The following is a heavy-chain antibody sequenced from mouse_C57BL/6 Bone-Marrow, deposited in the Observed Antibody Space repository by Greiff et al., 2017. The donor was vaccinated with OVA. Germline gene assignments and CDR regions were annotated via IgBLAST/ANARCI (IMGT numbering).Heavy chain of an antibody. J-gene: IGHJ3*01. CDR3: ASPYGSSYWFAY. CDR1: GFTFSDYY. D-gene: IGHD1-1*01. V-gene: IGHV5-12*01. Sequence: DVMLVESGGGLVQPGGSLKLSCAASGFTFSDYYMYWVRQTPEKRLEWVAYISNGGGSTYYPDTVKGRFTISRDNAKNTLYLQMSRLKSEDTAMYYCASPYGSSYWFAYWGQGTLVTVSA. CDR2: ISNGGGST.